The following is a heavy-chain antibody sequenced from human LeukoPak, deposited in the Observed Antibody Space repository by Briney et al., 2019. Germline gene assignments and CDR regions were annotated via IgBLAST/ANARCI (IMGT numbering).Heavy chain of an antibody. J-gene: IGHJ4*02. D-gene: IGHD5-24*01. CDR1: GFTFSSYA. CDR3: AKDNGDGYTY. CDR2: ISYDGSNK. Sequence: GGSLRLSCAASGFTFSSYAMHWVRQAPGKGLEWVAVISYDGSNKYYADSVKGRFTISRDNSKNSLYLQMNSLRAEDTALYYCAKDNGDGYTYWGQGTLVTVSS. V-gene: IGHV3-30-3*01.